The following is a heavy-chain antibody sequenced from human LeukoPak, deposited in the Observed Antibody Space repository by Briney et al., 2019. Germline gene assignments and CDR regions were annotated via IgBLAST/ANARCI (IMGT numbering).Heavy chain of an antibody. J-gene: IGHJ4*02. CDR1: GFMFSSYV. CDR3: ARSHGGSGYYFDS. Sequence: GGSLRLSCAASGFMFSSYVMHWVRQAPGKGLDWVVVIWYDGSNKYYGDSVKGRFTISRDNSKNTLYLQMNSLRAEDTAVYYCARSHGGSGYYFDSWGQGTLVTVSS. V-gene: IGHV3-33*01. D-gene: IGHD3-22*01. CDR2: IWYDGSNK.